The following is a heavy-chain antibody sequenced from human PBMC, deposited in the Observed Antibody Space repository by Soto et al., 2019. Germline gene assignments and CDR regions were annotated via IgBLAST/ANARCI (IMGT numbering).Heavy chain of an antibody. D-gene: IGHD3-22*01. V-gene: IGHV1-69*06. CDR3: ARVVSAYYYESSGYSDACDI. CDR2: ITPIFGTA. J-gene: IGHJ3*02. CDR1: GGTFSSYA. Sequence: ASVTVSCKASGGTFSSYAISWVRQAPGQGLEWMGGITPIFGTANYAQKFQGRATITADKSTSTAYMELSSLRSEDTAVYYCARVVSAYYYESSGYSDACDICVQGT.